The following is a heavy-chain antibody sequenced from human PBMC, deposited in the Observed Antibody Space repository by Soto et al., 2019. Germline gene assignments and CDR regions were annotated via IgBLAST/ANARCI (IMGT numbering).Heavy chain of an antibody. D-gene: IGHD6-6*01. J-gene: IGHJ4*02. CDR3: ASQYSSSSEFDY. CDR2: MNPDRGNT. Sequence: ASVKVSCKVSGDTINELSFYWVRQAPGKGLEWMGGMNPDRGNTSYAQKFQGRVTMTRNTSISTAYMELSSLRSEDTAVYYCASQYSSSSEFDYWGQGTLVTVSS. V-gene: IGHV1-8*01. CDR1: GDTINELS.